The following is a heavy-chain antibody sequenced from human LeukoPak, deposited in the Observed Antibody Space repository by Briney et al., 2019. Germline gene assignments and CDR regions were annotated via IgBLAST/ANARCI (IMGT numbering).Heavy chain of an antibody. CDR1: GFTFTSSA. D-gene: IGHD6-13*01. CDR3: AADWIAAAGDFDY. J-gene: IGHJ4*02. CDR2: IVVGSGNT. V-gene: IGHV1-58*01. Sequence: SVKVSCKASGFTFTSSAVQWVRQARGQRLEWIGWIVVGSGNTNYAQKFQERVTITRDMSTSTAYMELSSLRSEDTAVYYCAADWIAAAGDFDYWGQGTLVTVSS.